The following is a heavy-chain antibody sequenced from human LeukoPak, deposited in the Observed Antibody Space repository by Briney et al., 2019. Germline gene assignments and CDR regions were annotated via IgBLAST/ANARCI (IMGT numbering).Heavy chain of an antibody. CDR3: ASLYDYGGNSDFDY. CDR2: ISYDGSNK. CDR1: GFTFSKYG. J-gene: IGHJ4*02. D-gene: IGHD4-23*01. V-gene: IGHV3-30*03. Sequence: GKSLRLSCAASGFTFSKYGIHWVRQAPGKGLEWVGVISYDGSNKYYGDSVEGRFTLSRDNARNSLYLQMNSLRAEDTAVYYCASLYDYGGNSDFDYWGQGTLVAVSS.